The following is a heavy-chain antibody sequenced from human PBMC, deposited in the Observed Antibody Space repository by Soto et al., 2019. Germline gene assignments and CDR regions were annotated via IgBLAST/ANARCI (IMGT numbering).Heavy chain of an antibody. J-gene: IGHJ6*02. Sequence: AASVKVSCKASGYTFTGYYMHWVRQAPGQGLEWMGWINPNSGGTNYAQKFQGRVTMTRDTSISTAYMELSRLRSDDTAVYYCARGEPVLRYFDWLPNYYYYGMDVWGQGTTVTVSS. V-gene: IGHV1-2*02. D-gene: IGHD3-9*01. CDR2: INPNSGGT. CDR3: ARGEPVLRYFDWLPNYYYYGMDV. CDR1: GYTFTGYY.